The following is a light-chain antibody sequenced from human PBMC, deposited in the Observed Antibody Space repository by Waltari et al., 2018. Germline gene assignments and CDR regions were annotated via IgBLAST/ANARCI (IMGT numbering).Light chain of an antibody. V-gene: IGKV2-40*01. J-gene: IGKJ1*01. CDR2: GGS. CDR3: VQAIAFPWT. CDR1: QSLLHSNGNTY. Sequence: DIVMTQTPLSLPITPGEPASISCRSSQSLLHSNGNTYLHWYLQKPGQSPQLLIYGGSNRASGVPDRFSGSGSGTDFTLKIGKVEAEDVGVYYCVQAIAFPWTFGQGTKVEIK.